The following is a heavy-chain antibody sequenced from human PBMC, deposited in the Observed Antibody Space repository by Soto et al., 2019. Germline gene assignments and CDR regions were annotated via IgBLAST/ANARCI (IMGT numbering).Heavy chain of an antibody. D-gene: IGHD2-8*02. CDR2: VFFSGSP. CDR1: GDSIRSPDFY. J-gene: IGHJ4*02. Sequence: RLQESGPGLLKPSETLSLTCSVSGDSIRSPDFYWAWGRQAPGKAGECIGGVFFSGSPFFNPSPKSQATISIDTSNNQMALRPTSVPAGDTAIYDCAIHRGFDTGHRLDQWAQPTLIPAS. V-gene: IGHV4-39*01. CDR3: AIHRGFDTGHRLDQ.